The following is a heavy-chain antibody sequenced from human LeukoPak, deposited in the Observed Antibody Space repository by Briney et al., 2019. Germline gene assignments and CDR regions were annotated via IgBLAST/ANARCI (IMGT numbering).Heavy chain of an antibody. CDR3: ARRDDSSGYHKIFDY. V-gene: IGHV4-59*08. CDR2: IYYSGST. CDR1: GVSISSYY. D-gene: IGHD3-22*01. J-gene: IGHJ4*02. Sequence: PSATLSLTCTVSGVSISSYYWSWIRQPPGKGLEWIGYIYYSGSTNYNPSLKSRVTISVDTSKNQFSLKLTSLTAADTAVYYCARRDDSSGYHKIFDYWGPGTLVTVSS.